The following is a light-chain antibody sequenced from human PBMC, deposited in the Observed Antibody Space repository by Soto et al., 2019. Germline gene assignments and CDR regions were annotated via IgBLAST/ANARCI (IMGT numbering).Light chain of an antibody. J-gene: IGLJ2*01. Sequence: SYELTQPPAVSVSPGQTASITCSGDKLGDKYARWYQQKPGQSPVLVIYQDSKRPSGSPERFSGSNSGNTATLTISGTKAMDEADYYCQAWDSSTAVFGGGTKVTVL. V-gene: IGLV3-1*01. CDR3: QAWDSSTAV. CDR2: QDS. CDR1: KLGDKY.